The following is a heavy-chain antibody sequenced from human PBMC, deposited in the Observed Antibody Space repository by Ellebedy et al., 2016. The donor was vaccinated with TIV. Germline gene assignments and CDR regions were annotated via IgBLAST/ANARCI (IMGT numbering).Heavy chain of an antibody. CDR3: AKYGSSGYYSGMDV. D-gene: IGHD3-22*01. J-gene: IGHJ6*02. CDR2: ISGSGGST. V-gene: IGHV3-23*01. Sequence: PGGSLRLSCAASGFTFSSYAMSWVRQAPGKGLEWVSAISGSGGSTYYADSVKGRFTISRDNSKNTLYLQMNSLRAEDTAVYYCAKYGSSGYYSGMDVWGQGTTVTVSS. CDR1: GFTFSSYA.